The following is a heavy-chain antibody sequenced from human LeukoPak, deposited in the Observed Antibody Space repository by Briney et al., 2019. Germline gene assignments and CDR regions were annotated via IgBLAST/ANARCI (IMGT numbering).Heavy chain of an antibody. CDR1: GGSFSGYY. Sequence: SETLSLTCAVYGGSFSGYYWSWIRQPPGKGLEWIGEINHSGSTNYNPSLKSRVTMSVDTSKNQFSLKVSSVTAADTAVYYCARDRGELYDYWGQGTLVTVSS. CDR2: INHSGST. D-gene: IGHD3-10*01. CDR3: ARDRGELYDY. V-gene: IGHV4-34*01. J-gene: IGHJ4*02.